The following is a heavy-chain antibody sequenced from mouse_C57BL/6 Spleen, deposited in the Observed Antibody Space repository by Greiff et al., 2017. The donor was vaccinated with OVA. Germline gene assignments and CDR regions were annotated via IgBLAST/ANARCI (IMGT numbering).Heavy chain of an antibody. V-gene: IGHV1-59*01. Sequence: QVQLQQPGAELVRPGTSVKLSCKASGYTFTSYWMHWVKQRPGQGLEWIGVIDPSDSYTNYNQKFKGKATLTVDTSSSTAYMQLSSLTSEDSAVYYCARNYGSSYYFDYWGKGTTLSVSS. J-gene: IGHJ2*01. CDR3: ARNYGSSYYFDY. CDR2: IDPSDSYT. CDR1: GYTFTSYW. D-gene: IGHD1-1*01.